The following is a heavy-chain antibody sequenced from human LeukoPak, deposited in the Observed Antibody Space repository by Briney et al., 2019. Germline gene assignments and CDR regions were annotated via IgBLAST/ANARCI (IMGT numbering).Heavy chain of an antibody. CDR2: IYYGGST. D-gene: IGHD2-2*01. CDR3: ARQCSSTSCYSY. CDR1: GGSISSSTYY. Sequence: PPETLSLTCTVSGGSISSSTYYWGWIRQPPGKGLEWIGNIYYGGSTFYNPSLKSRVTISLDTSKNQFSLKLSSVTAADTAVYFCARQCSSTSCYSYWGQGTLVTVSS. J-gene: IGHJ4*02. V-gene: IGHV4-39*01.